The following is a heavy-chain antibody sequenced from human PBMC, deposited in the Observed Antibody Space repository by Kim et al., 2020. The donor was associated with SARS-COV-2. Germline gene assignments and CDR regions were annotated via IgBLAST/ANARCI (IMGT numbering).Heavy chain of an antibody. D-gene: IGHD2-2*02. V-gene: IGHV3-23*01. J-gene: IGHJ4*02. CDR3: AKGRSTSCYTNFDC. Sequence: GHAVKGRCTISRDKSKNTLYLQMNSLRAADTSFYYCAKGRSTSCYTNFDCWGRGTLVTVSS.